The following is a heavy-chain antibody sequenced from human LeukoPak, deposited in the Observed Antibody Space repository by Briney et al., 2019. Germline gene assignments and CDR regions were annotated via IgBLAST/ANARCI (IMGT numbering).Heavy chain of an antibody. V-gene: IGHV4-59*12. CDR1: GGSITNYY. J-gene: IGHJ4*02. D-gene: IGHD3-10*01. CDR2: SYYNGNT. Sequence: SETLSLTCTVSGGSITNYYWSWIRQPPGKGLEWIGFSYYNGNTNYNPSLKSRVTISVDMSKNQFSLKLSSVTAADTAVYYCARGENLYYYGSGRKYYFDYWGQGTLVTVSS. CDR3: ARGENLYYYGSGRKYYFDY.